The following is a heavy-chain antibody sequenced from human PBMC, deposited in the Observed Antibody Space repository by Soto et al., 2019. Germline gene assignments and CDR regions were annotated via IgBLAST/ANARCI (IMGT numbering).Heavy chain of an antibody. J-gene: IGHJ6*03. CDR2: INHSGST. D-gene: IGHD2-2*01. V-gene: IGHV4-34*01. CDR3: ARERRGIVVVPAARAGGYDMHV. CDR1: GGSFSGYY. Sequence: PSETLSLTCAVYGGSFSGYYWSWIRQPPGKGLEWIGEINHSGSTNYNPSLKSRVTISVDTSKNQFSLKLSSVTAADTAVYYCARERRGIVVVPAARAGGYDMHVWGKGTTVTVSS.